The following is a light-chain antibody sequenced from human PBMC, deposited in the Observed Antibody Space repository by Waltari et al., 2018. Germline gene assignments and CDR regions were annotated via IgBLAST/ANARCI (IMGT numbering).Light chain of an antibody. J-gene: IGKJ4*01. Sequence: DIQMTQSPSSLSASVGDRVTITCRASQSISTSVNWYQQKPGKAPRLLVYASSGLQSGVPSKFSCGGFGTNFTLTITSLEPEDFATYYGQQSYDNPLTFGGGTRVESK. CDR1: QSISTS. CDR3: QQSYDNPLT. V-gene: IGKV1-39*01. CDR2: ASS.